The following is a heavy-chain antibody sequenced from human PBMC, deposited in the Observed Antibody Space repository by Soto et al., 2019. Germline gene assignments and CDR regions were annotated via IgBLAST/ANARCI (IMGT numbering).Heavy chain of an antibody. V-gene: IGHV2-70*01. D-gene: IGHD2-2*02. J-gene: IGHJ3*02. CDR3: ARIPRYCSSTSCYNAFDI. CDR2: IDWDDDK. CDR1: GFSLSTSGMC. Sequence: SGPTLVNPTQTLTLTCTFSGFSLSTSGMCVSWIRQPPGKALEWLALIDWDDDKYYSTSLKTRLTISKDTSKNQVVLTMTNMDPVDTATYYCARIPRYCSSTSCYNAFDIWGQGTMVTV.